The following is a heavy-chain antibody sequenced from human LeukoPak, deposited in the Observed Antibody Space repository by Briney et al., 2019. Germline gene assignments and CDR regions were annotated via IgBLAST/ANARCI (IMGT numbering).Heavy chain of an antibody. CDR1: GFTFSSYG. CDR3: ARDLPPRIAAAGTAVDY. J-gene: IGHJ4*02. CDR2: IWYDGSNK. V-gene: IGHV3-33*01. Sequence: GGSLTLSCAASGFTFSSYGMHWVRQAPGKGLEWVAVIWYDGSNKYYADSVKGRFTISRDNSKNTLYLQMNSLRAEDTAVYYCARDLPPRIAAAGTAVDYWGQGTLVTVSS. D-gene: IGHD6-13*01.